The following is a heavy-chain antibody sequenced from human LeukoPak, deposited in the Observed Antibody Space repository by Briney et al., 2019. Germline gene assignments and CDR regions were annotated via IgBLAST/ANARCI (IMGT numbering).Heavy chain of an antibody. CDR1: GFTFSSYA. CDR3: ARATPIDY. V-gene: IGHV3-64*01. J-gene: IGHJ4*02. Sequence: PGGSLRLSCAASGFTFSSYAMHWVRQAPGKGLEYVSAISSNGGSTYYANSVKGRFTISRDNSKNTLYLQMGSLRAEDMAVYYCARATPIDYWGQGTLVTVSS. CDR2: ISSNGGST.